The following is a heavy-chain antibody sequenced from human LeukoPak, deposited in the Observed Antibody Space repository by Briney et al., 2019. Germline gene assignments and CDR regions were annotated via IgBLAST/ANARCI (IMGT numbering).Heavy chain of an antibody. Sequence: PGGSLRLSCAASGFTLSNYWMTWVRQAPGKGLEWVANIKQDAIEKNYVDSVKDRFTTSRDDAKNSLYLQMNSLRVEDTAVYYCVLGGRSLNWGQGTLVIVSS. CDR1: GFTLSNYW. CDR2: IKQDAIEK. D-gene: IGHD2-15*01. CDR3: VLGGRSLN. V-gene: IGHV3-7*01. J-gene: IGHJ4*02.